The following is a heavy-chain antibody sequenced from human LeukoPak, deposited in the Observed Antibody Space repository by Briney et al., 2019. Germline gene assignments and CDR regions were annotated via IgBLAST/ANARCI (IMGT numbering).Heavy chain of an antibody. CDR3: ARDRASVEGQLGSFDY. CDR1: GFTFSSYW. CDR2: IKQDGSEK. D-gene: IGHD5-18*01. J-gene: IGHJ4*02. V-gene: IGHV3-7*04. Sequence: QPGGYLRLSCVAYGFTFSSYWMNWVCHAPGKGLEGVANIKQDGSEKYYVDSMRGRFTISRDNAKNSLYLQRDSLRAEDTSVYYCARDRASVEGQLGSFDYWGQGTLVTVSS.